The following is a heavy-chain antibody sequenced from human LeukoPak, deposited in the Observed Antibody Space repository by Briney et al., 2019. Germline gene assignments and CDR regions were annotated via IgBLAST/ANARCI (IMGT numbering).Heavy chain of an antibody. D-gene: IGHD1-26*01. CDR3: VKDVGGSYAFDY. Sequence: GGSLRLSRSASGFTFSRYAMHWVRQAPGKGLEYVSGINDNGGRTHYGDSVKGRFSISRDNSKNTLHLQMSTLRAEDTALYYCVKDVGGSYAFDYWGQGILVTVAS. V-gene: IGHV3-64D*09. CDR1: GFTFSRYA. J-gene: IGHJ4*02. CDR2: INDNGGRT.